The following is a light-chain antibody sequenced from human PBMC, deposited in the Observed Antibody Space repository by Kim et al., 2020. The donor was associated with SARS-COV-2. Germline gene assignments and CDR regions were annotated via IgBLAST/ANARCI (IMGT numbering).Light chain of an antibody. V-gene: IGKV2-28*01. CDR2: LGS. Sequence: PASISSKSSQSLQHRSEYYYLYWCLQKAGQSPQLLIYLGSNRASGVPDRFSGSGSGTDFTLKFSRVEAEDVGVYYCMLALQTPYSFGRGTRREI. CDR1: QSLQHRSEYYY. J-gene: IGKJ2*03. CDR3: MLALQTPYS.